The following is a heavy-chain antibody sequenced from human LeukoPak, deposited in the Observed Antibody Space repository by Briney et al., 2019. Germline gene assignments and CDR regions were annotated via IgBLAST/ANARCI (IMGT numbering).Heavy chain of an antibody. J-gene: IGHJ5*02. V-gene: IGHV3-23*01. CDR3: AKVSQITMVRGVIPWFDP. Sequence: GGSLRLSCAASGFTFSSYGMSWVRQAPGKGLEWVSAISGSGGSTYYADSVKGRFTISRDNSKNTLYLQMNSLRAEDTAVYYCAKVSQITMVRGVIPWFDPWGQGTLVTVSS. CDR2: ISGSGGST. CDR1: GFTFSSYG. D-gene: IGHD3-10*01.